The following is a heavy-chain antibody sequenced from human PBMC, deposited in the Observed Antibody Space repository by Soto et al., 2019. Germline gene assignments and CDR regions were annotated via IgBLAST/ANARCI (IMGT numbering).Heavy chain of an antibody. CDR1: GYTFMSYG. V-gene: IGHV1-18*01. D-gene: IGHD3-10*01. Sequence: ASVKVSCKASGYTFMSYGISWVRQAPGQGLEWMGWIRDYNGNTNYAQKLQGRVTMTTDTSTSTAYMELRSLRSDDTAVYYCARDPKGYGSGKDWFDPWGQGTLVTVSS. J-gene: IGHJ5*02. CDR2: IRDYNGNT. CDR3: ARDPKGYGSGKDWFDP.